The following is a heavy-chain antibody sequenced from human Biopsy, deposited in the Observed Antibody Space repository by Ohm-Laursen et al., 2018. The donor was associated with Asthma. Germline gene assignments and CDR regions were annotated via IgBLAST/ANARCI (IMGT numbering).Heavy chain of an antibody. V-gene: IGHV1-69*13. CDR3: AKARCYYYYCDMEV. CDR1: GGTFNYA. Sequence: GASVKVSCKASGGTFNYAITWVRQAPGQGLEWMGGIIPIFGTTNYAQKFKGRVTITADESSSTAYMELSSLRSEDTAVLYCAKARCYYYYCDMEVWGPGTAITVSS. CDR2: IIPIFGTT. J-gene: IGHJ6*02.